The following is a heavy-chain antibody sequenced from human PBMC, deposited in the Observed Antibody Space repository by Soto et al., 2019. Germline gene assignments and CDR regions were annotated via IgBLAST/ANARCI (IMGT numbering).Heavy chain of an antibody. CDR2: INPSGGST. CDR3: ARSQITMVRGVTGMDV. D-gene: IGHD3-10*01. CDR1: GYTFTSSY. J-gene: IGHJ6*02. Sequence: ASVKVSFKASGYTFTSSYMHWVRQAPGQGLEWMGIINPSGGSTNYAQKFQGRVTMTRDTSTSTVYMEVSSLRSEDTAVYYCARSQITMVRGVTGMDVWGQGTTVTVSS. V-gene: IGHV1-46*01.